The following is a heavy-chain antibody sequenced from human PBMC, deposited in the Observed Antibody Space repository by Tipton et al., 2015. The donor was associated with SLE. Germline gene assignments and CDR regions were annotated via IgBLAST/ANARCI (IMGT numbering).Heavy chain of an antibody. D-gene: IGHD2-21*02. CDR1: GYSISSINW. Sequence: TLSLTCAVSGYSISSINWWGWIRQPPGKGLEWIGYIFNSGLTYYNPSLKSRVTVSVDTSRNQFSLELRSVTAVDTAVYYCARGMVTWRGAIVGVDVWGQGTTVNVSS. V-gene: IGHV4-28*03. CDR3: ARGMVTWRGAIVGVDV. CDR2: IFNSGLT. J-gene: IGHJ6*02.